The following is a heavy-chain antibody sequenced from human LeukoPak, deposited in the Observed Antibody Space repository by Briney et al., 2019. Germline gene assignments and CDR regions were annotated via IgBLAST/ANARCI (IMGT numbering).Heavy chain of an antibody. V-gene: IGHV5-51*01. J-gene: IGHJ4*02. CDR3: ARGPTCPLGYCSSTSCTHFDY. Sequence: GESLKISCKGSGYSFTSYWIGWVRRMPGKGLEWMGIIYPGDSDTRYSPSFQGQVTISADKSISTAYLQWSSLKASDTAMYYCARGPTCPLGYCSSTSCTHFDYWGQGTLVTVSS. CDR2: IYPGDSDT. D-gene: IGHD2-2*01. CDR1: GYSFTSYW.